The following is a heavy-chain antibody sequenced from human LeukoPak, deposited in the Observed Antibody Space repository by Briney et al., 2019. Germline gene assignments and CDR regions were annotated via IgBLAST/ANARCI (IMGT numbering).Heavy chain of an antibody. CDR1: GGTFSSYA. D-gene: IGHD3-22*01. Sequence: ASVKVSCKASGGTFSSYAISWVRQAPGQGLEWMGGIIPIFGTANYAQKFQGRVTITTDESTSTAYMELSSLRSEDTAVYYCASSEGSVPRDYYDSSGYQSFDYWGQGTLVTVSS. J-gene: IGHJ4*02. CDR2: IIPIFGTA. CDR3: ASSEGSVPRDYYDSSGYQSFDY. V-gene: IGHV1-69*05.